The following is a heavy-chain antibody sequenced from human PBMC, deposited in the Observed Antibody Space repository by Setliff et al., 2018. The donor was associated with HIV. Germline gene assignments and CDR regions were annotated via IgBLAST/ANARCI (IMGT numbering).Heavy chain of an antibody. D-gene: IGHD3-10*02. CDR2: IYTSGST. V-gene: IGHV4-61*02. Sequence: SETLSLTCTVPGGSISSGSYYWSWIRQPAGKGLEWIGRIYTSGSTNYNPSLKSRVTMSLATSKNQFSLRLNSVTAADPAVYYCARESPSMSLDAWGQGTLVTVSS. CDR1: GGSISSGSYY. J-gene: IGHJ1*01. CDR3: ARESPSMSLDA.